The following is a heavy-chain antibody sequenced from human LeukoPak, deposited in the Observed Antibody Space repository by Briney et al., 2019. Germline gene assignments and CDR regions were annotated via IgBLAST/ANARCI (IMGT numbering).Heavy chain of an antibody. CDR3: ARERGQAADNWFDP. CDR1: GFTFSSYA. D-gene: IGHD6-25*01. J-gene: IGHJ5*02. Sequence: GGSLRLSCAASGFTFSSYAMHWVRQAPGKGLEWVAVISYDGSNKYYADSVKGRFTISRDNSKNTLYLQMNSLRAEDTAVYYCARERGQAADNWFDPWGQGTLVTVSS. V-gene: IGHV3-30-3*01. CDR2: ISYDGSNK.